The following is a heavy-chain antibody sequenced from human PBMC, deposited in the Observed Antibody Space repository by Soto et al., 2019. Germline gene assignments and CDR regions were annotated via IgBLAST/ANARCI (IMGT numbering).Heavy chain of an antibody. J-gene: IGHJ6*02. Sequence: GGSLRLSCAASGFTFSSYGMHWVRQAPGKGLEWVSVIWYDGSNKYYADSVKGRFTISRDNAKNSLYLQMNSLRDEDTAVYYCARDSAKNYYGSGSYYASYYYYGMDVWGQGTTVTVSS. V-gene: IGHV3-33*01. D-gene: IGHD3-10*01. CDR3: ARDSAKNYYGSGSYYASYYYYGMDV. CDR1: GFTFSSYG. CDR2: IWYDGSNK.